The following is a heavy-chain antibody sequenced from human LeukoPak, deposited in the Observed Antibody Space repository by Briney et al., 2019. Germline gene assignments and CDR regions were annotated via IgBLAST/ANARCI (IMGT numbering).Heavy chain of an antibody. Sequence: ASVKVSCKASGYTFTGYYMHWVRQAPGQGLEWMGWINPNSGGTNYAQKFQGRVTITADKSTSTAYMELSSLRSEDTAVYYCARGGDISVNDWFDPWGQGTLVTVSS. D-gene: IGHD2-15*01. CDR2: INPNSGGT. J-gene: IGHJ5*02. CDR3: ARGGDISVNDWFDP. V-gene: IGHV1-2*02. CDR1: GYTFTGYY.